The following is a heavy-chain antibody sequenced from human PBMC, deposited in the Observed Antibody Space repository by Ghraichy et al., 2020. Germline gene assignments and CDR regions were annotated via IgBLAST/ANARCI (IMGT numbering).Heavy chain of an antibody. CDR1: GFTFSSYA. V-gene: IGHV3-23*01. CDR2: ISGSGDST. CDR3: ARIFGVALHEDY. J-gene: IGHJ4*02. Sequence: GGSLRLSCAVSGFTFSSYAMSWVRQAPGKGLEWVSGISGSGDSTYYADSVKGRFTISRDNSKNTLYLQMNSLRAEDTAVYYCARIFGVALHEDYWGQGTLVTVSS. D-gene: IGHD3-3*01.